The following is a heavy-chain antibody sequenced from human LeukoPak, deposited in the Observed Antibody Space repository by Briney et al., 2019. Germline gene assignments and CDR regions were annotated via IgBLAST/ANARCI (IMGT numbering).Heavy chain of an antibody. D-gene: IGHD3-3*01. J-gene: IGHJ4*02. CDR3: ARSEGGRFLEWLYDY. V-gene: IGHV4-39*07. CDR1: GGSLSSSSYY. Sequence: PSETLSLTCTVSGGSLSSSSYYWGWIRQPPGKGLEWIGRIDYSGSTYDNPSLKSRVTISVDTSKNQFSLKLSSVTAADTAVYYCARSEGGRFLEWLYDYWGQGTLVTVSS. CDR2: IDYSGST.